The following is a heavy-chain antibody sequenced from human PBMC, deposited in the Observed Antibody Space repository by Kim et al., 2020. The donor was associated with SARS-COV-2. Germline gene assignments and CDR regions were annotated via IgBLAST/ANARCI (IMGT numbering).Heavy chain of an antibody. J-gene: IGHJ5*02. CDR2: INHSGST. D-gene: IGHD3-10*01. Sequence: SETLSLTCAVYGGSFSGYYWSWIRQPPGKGLEWIGEINHSGSTNYNPSLKSRVTISVDTSKNQFSLKLSSVTAADTAVYYCARRSSGSYYKRNWFDPWGQGTLVTVSS. CDR1: GGSFSGYY. CDR3: ARRSSGSYYKRNWFDP. V-gene: IGHV4-34*01.